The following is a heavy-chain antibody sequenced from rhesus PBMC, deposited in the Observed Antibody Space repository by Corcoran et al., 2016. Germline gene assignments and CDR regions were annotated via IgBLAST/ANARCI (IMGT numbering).Heavy chain of an antibody. CDR3: ARDSGYYTGSFDY. J-gene: IGHJ4*01. V-gene: IGHV4-165*02. CDR2: IGGSRGST. D-gene: IGHD3-28*01. CDR1: GGSISGYY. Sequence: QVQLQASGPGLVKPSETLSLTCAVSGGSISGYYWHWIRHPPGTGLEWIGYIGGSRGSTYYNPSLKSRVTISTDTSKNQFSLKLSSVTAADTAVYYCARDSGYYTGSFDYWGQGVLVTVSS.